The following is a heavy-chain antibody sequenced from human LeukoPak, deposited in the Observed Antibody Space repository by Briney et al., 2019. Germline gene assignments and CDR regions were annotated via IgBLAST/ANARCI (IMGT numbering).Heavy chain of an antibody. Sequence: GGSLRLSCAASGFTFSSYSMNWVRQAPGKGLEWVSSITSSSSYIYYADSVKGRFSISRDNAKNSLYLGINSLRAEDTAVYYCARDGWIDYWGQGTLVTVSS. CDR3: ARDGWIDY. CDR2: ITSSSSYI. D-gene: IGHD6-19*01. CDR1: GFTFSSYS. V-gene: IGHV3-21*01. J-gene: IGHJ4*02.